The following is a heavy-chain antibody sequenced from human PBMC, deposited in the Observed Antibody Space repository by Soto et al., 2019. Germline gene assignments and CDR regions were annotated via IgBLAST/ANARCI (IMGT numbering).Heavy chain of an antibody. CDR2: FYYSGST. Sequence: SETLSLTCTVSGGSISSGDYYWNWIRQPPGKGLEWIGYFYYSGSTYYNPSLKSRVTISVDTSKNQFSLKLSSVTAADTAVYYCARDSYDSSGSSGYSFDYWGQGTLVTVS. J-gene: IGHJ4*02. V-gene: IGHV4-30-4*01. D-gene: IGHD3-22*01. CDR3: ARDSYDSSGSSGYSFDY. CDR1: GGSISSGDYY.